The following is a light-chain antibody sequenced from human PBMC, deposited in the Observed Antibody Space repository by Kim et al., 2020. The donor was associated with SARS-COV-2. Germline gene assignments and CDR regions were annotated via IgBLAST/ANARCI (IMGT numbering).Light chain of an antibody. Sequence: EIALTQSPGTLSLSPGERATLSCRASQSVANNFLAWYQHRPGQAPRLLIYGVSIRAADTPDRFSGSGSGTDFTLTISRLQPEDFGVYYCQQFSNSLSFGGGTKVDIK. V-gene: IGKV3-20*01. CDR1: QSVANNF. J-gene: IGKJ4*01. CDR3: QQFSNSLS. CDR2: GVS.